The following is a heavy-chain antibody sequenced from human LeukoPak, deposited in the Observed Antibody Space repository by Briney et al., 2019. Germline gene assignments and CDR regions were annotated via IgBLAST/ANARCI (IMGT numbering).Heavy chain of an antibody. CDR2: VSSSSTYI. Sequence: GGSLRLSCAASGFTFSTYTLNWVRQAPGKGLEWVSSVSSSSTYIYYADSVKGRFTISRDNAKNSLYLQMNSLRAEDTAVYYCAREGYSYPDGMDVWGQGTTVTVSS. J-gene: IGHJ6*02. V-gene: IGHV3-21*01. D-gene: IGHD5-18*01. CDR3: AREGYSYPDGMDV. CDR1: GFTFSTYT.